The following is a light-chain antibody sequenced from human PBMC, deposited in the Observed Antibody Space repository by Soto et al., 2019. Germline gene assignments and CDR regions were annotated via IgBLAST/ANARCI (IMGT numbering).Light chain of an antibody. CDR2: APY. V-gene: IGKV3-20*01. CDR1: QTVGSSY. Sequence: TVLTQSPGTLSLSPGERATLSCWASQTVGSSYIAWYQQKPGQGPRLLIYAPYRRATGIPDRLSGSGSGRDYTHTIHRVEPEDLAVYYCPQTASSLYSFGQGSKLEIK. J-gene: IGKJ2*01. CDR3: PQTASSLYS.